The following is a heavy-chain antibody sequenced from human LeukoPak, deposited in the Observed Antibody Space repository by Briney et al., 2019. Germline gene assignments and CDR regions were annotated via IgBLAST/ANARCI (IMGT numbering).Heavy chain of an antibody. D-gene: IGHD4-17*01. V-gene: IGHV7-4-1*02. J-gene: IGHJ4*02. CDR2: IDTNTGNP. Sequence: ASVKVSCKASGYTFTTYAINWVRQAPGQGLEWMGWIDTNTGNPTYAQGFIGRFVLSLDTSVSTAYLQISSLKAEDTAVYYCARESPVTTADYWGQGTLVTVSS. CDR3: ARESPVTTADY. CDR1: GYTFTTYA.